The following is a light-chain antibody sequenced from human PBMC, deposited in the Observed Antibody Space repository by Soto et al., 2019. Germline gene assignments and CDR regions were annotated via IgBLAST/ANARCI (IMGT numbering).Light chain of an antibody. CDR2: DTS. Sequence: EIVMTQSPATLSVSPGERATLSCRASQSVSSNLAWYQQKPGQAPRLLIYDTSTRATGISARFSGSGSGTVFTLTISGLQSEDFAVYYCQQYNNWPPSWTFGQGTKVDIK. CDR3: QQYNNWPPSWT. V-gene: IGKV3-15*01. J-gene: IGKJ1*01. CDR1: QSVSSN.